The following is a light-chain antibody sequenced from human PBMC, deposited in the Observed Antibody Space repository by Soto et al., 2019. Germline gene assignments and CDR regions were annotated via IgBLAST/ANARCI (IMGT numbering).Light chain of an antibody. CDR1: QGISNY. Sequence: DIQMTQSPSSLSASVGDRVTITCRASQGISNYLAWYQQKPGKVPKLLIYAASTLQSGVPSRFSGSGSGTDFTLTISSLQPEDVATYYSETYNSAPAITFGGGTKAEIK. CDR3: ETYNSAPAIT. CDR2: AAS. J-gene: IGKJ4*01. V-gene: IGKV1-27*01.